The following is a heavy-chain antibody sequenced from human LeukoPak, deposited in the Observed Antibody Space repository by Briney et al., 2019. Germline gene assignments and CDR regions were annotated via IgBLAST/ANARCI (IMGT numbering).Heavy chain of an antibody. J-gene: IGHJ4*02. CDR1: GFTLNNYG. Sequence: GGSLRLSCAASGFTLNNYGMHWVRQAPGKGLECVSAISRDVYSTYYADSVKGRFTISRDNSKNTLYLQMNNLRADDTAVYYCAKKGQADDDGKPDWGQGTLVTVSS. CDR2: ISRDVYST. V-gene: IGHV3-NL1*01. D-gene: IGHD1-1*01. CDR3: AKKGQADDDGKPD.